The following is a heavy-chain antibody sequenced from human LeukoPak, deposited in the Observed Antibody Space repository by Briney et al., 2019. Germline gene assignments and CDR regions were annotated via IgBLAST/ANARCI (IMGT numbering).Heavy chain of an antibody. V-gene: IGHV1-2*05. CDR3: ARGPSGSDY. J-gene: IGHJ4*02. CDR1: GYTFTGYY. CDR2: INPSSGGT. Sequence: ASVKVSCKVSGYTFTGYYLHWVRQAPGQGLEWMGRINPSSGGTNYAQKFQGRVTMTRDTSINTAYMDLSSLRSDDTDVYYCARGPSGSDYWGQGTLVTVSS. D-gene: IGHD3-10*01.